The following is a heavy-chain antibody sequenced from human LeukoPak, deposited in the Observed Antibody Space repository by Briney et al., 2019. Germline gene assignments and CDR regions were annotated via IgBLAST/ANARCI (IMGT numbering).Heavy chain of an antibody. D-gene: IGHD6-19*01. CDR1: GYTFTSYY. CDR3: ARVPGGWYSNYYFDY. V-gene: IGHV1-46*01. Sequence: ASVKVSCKASGYTFTSYYMHWVRQAPGRGLEWMGIINPSGGSTSYAQKFQGRVTMTRDTSTSTVYMELSSLRSEDTAVYYCARVPGGWYSNYYFDYWGQGTLVTVSS. J-gene: IGHJ4*02. CDR2: INPSGGST.